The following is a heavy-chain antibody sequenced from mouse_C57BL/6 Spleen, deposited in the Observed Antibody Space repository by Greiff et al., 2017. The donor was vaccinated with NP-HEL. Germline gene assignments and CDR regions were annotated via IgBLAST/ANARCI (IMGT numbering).Heavy chain of an antibody. CDR1: GYTFTDYY. D-gene: IGHD6-1*01. Sequence: SGPELVKPGASVKISCKASGYTFTDYYMNWVKQSHGKSLEWIGDINPNNGGTSYNQKFKGKATLTVDKSSSTAYMELRSLTSEDSAVYYCARFPLGYYAMDYWGQGTSVTVSS. CDR2: INPNNGGT. CDR3: ARFPLGYYAMDY. J-gene: IGHJ4*01. V-gene: IGHV1-26*01.